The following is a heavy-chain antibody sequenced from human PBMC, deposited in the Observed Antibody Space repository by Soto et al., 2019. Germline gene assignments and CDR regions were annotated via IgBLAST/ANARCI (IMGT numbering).Heavy chain of an antibody. Sequence: QITLKESGPTLVKPTQTLTLTCTFSGFSLSTSGVGVGWIRQPPGKALEWLALIYWDDDKRYSPSLKSRLTITKDTTKNQVVLTMTNMDPVDTATYYCAVRGYYLNWFDPWGQGTLVTVSS. CDR3: AVRGYYLNWFDP. CDR1: GFSLSTSGVG. CDR2: IYWDDDK. D-gene: IGHD3-22*01. V-gene: IGHV2-5*02. J-gene: IGHJ5*02.